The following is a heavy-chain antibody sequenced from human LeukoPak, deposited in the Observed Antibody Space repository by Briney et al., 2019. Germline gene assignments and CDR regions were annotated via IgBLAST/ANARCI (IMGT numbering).Heavy chain of an antibody. CDR3: ARATVVVVVNWFDP. CDR2: INHSGST. V-gene: IGHV4-34*01. Sequence: PSETLSLTCAVYGGSFSDYYWSWIRQPSGKGLEWIGEINHSGSTNYNPSLKSRVTISVDTSKNQFSLRLSSVTAADTAVYYCARATVVVVVNWFDPWGQGTLVTVSS. J-gene: IGHJ5*02. CDR1: GGSFSDYY. D-gene: IGHD2-15*01.